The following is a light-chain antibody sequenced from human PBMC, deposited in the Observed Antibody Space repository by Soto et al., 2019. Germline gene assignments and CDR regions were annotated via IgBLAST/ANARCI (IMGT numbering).Light chain of an antibody. V-gene: IGLV2-14*01. CDR1: SSDVGAYNY. CDR2: DVS. CDR3: SSYTSATTYV. Sequence: QSVLTQPASVSGYPGQSITISCTGTSSDVGAYNYDSWYQQYPGEAPKVIIYDVSHRPAGVSNRFSGSKSGNTASLTTSGLQTQDEADYYCSSYTSATTYVFGTGTKVTVL. J-gene: IGLJ1*01.